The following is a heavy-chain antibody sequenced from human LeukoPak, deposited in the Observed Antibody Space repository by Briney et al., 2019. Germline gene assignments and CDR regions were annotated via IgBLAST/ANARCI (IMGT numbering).Heavy chain of an antibody. CDR3: AILTYYYDSSGPVR. CDR1: GGTLSSYA. J-gene: IGHJ4*02. V-gene: IGHV1-69*13. D-gene: IGHD3-22*01. CDR2: IIPIFGTA. Sequence: ASVKVSCKASGGTLSSYAISWVRQAPGQGLEWMGGIIPIFGTANYAQKFQGRVTITADESTSTAYMELSSLRSEDTAVYYCAILTYYYDSSGPVRWGQGTLVTVSS.